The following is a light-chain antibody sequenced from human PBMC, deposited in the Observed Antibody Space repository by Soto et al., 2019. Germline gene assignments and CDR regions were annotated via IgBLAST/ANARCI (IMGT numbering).Light chain of an antibody. CDR3: QQYTDWPTT. V-gene: IGKV3-15*01. Sequence: EIVMRQSPATLSVSPGQRATLSCMASQSVRTTVAWYHQRPGQAPRLLIYGASTRATGVPDRFSGDGSGTDFTLTVTSLQSEDFGIYYCQQYTDWPTTFGQGTKVDIK. CDR2: GAS. J-gene: IGKJ1*01. CDR1: QSVRTT.